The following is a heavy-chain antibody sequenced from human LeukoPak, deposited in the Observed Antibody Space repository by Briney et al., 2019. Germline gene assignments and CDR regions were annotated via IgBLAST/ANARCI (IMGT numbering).Heavy chain of an antibody. Sequence: GGSLRLSCAASGFTFSSYAMSWVRQAPGKGLEWVSAISGSGGSTYYADSVKGRFTISRDNSKNTLYLQMNSLRAEDTAVYYCARVRGLYYYDSSGLDYWGQGTLVTVSS. V-gene: IGHV3-23*01. CDR3: ARVRGLYYYDSSGLDY. CDR1: GFTFSSYA. J-gene: IGHJ4*02. CDR2: ISGSGGST. D-gene: IGHD3-22*01.